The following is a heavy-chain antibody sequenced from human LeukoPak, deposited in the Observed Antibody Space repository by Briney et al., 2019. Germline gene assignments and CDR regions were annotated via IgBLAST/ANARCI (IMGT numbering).Heavy chain of an antibody. V-gene: IGHV1-2*02. CDR2: INPNSGGT. CDR1: GYTFTGYY. D-gene: IGHD1-26*01. CDR3: ARDMGIRGSPLDY. Sequence: ASVKVSCKASGYTFTGYYMHWVRQAPGQGLEWMGWINPNSGGTNYAQKFQGRVTMTSDTSISTAYMELSRLRSDDTAVYYCARDMGIRGSPLDYCGQGTLVTVSS. J-gene: IGHJ4*02.